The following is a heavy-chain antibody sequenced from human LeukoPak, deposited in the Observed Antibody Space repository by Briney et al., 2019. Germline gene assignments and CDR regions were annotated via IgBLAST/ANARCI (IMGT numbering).Heavy chain of an antibody. V-gene: IGHV1-2*02. J-gene: IGHJ4*02. CDR1: GYTFTGYY. D-gene: IGHD6-13*01. CDR3: ARAKYSSSWYLDY. CDR2: INPNSGGT. Sequence: EASVKVSCKASGYTFTGYYMHWVRQAPGQGLEWMGWINPNSGGTNYAQKFQGRVTMTRDTSISTAYMELSRLRSDDTAVYYCARAKYSSSWYLDYWGQGNLVTVSS.